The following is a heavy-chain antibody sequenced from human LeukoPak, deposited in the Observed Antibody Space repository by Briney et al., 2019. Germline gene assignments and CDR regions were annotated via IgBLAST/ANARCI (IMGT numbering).Heavy chain of an antibody. V-gene: IGHV7-4-1*02. CDR2: INTNTGNP. J-gene: IGHJ4*02. Sequence: ASVKVSCKASGYTFTSYAMNWVRQAPGQGLEWMGWINTNTGNPMYAQGLTGRFVFSLDTSVSTAYLQISSLKAEDTAVYYCARLSAHSGSHHDYWGQGTLVTVSS. CDR3: ARLSAHSGSHHDY. D-gene: IGHD1-26*01. CDR1: GYTFTSYA.